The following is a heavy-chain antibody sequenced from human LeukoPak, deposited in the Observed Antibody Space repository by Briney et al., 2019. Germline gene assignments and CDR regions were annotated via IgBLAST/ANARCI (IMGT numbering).Heavy chain of an antibody. CDR3: ARDRRGYSYWFDP. D-gene: IGHD5-18*01. V-gene: IGHV1-69*06. CDR1: GGTFSSYA. J-gene: IGHJ5*02. Sequence: SVKVSCKASGGTFSSYAISWVRQAPGQGLEWMGGIIPIFGTADYAQKFQGRVTITADKSTSTAYMELSSLRSEDTAVYYCARDRRGYSYWFDPWGQGTLVTVSS. CDR2: IIPIFGTA.